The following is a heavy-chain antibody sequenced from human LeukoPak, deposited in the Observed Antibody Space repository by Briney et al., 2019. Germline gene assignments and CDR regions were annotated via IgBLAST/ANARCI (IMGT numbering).Heavy chain of an antibody. CDR2: ISSSSDYI. CDR1: GFSFVSYS. V-gene: IGHV3-21*01. D-gene: IGHD3-9*01. J-gene: IGHJ6*02. Sequence: GGSLRLSCEASGFSFVSYSMNWVRQAPGRGLEWVSSISSSSDYIYYVDSVKGRFTISRDNAKNSLYLQMNSLRAEDTAVYYCARDRLGYDILTGSVPYYYYGMDVWGQGTTVTVSS. CDR3: ARDRLGYDILTGSVPYYYYGMDV.